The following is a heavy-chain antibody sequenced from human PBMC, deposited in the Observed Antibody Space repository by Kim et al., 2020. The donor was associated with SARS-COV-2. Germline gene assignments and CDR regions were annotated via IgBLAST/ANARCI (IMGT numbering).Heavy chain of an antibody. D-gene: IGHD6-6*01. CDR3: ARVSSSFNLRWGWFDP. CDR2: IYYSGST. Sequence: SETLSLTCTVSGGSISSGGYYWSWIRQHPGKGLEWIGYIYYSGSTYYNPSLKSRVTISVDTSKNQFSLKLSSVTAADTAVYYCARVSSSFNLRWGWFDPWGQGTLVTVSS. CDR1: GGSISSGGYY. J-gene: IGHJ5*02. V-gene: IGHV4-31*03.